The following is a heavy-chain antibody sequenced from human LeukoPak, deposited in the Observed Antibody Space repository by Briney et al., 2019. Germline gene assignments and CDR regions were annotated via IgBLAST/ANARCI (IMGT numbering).Heavy chain of an antibody. CDR1: GFTFSTYN. CDR3: ARPSVKFDSSGYQTNPFDY. CDR2: INSSSNYI. D-gene: IGHD3-22*01. V-gene: IGHV3-21*01. Sequence: GGSLRLSCAASGFTFSTYNMNWVRQAPGQGLEWVSSINSSSNYIYYADSVKGRFTISRDNAKNSLYLQMTSLRAEDTAVYYCARPSVKFDSSGYQTNPFDYWGQGTLVTVSS. J-gene: IGHJ4*02.